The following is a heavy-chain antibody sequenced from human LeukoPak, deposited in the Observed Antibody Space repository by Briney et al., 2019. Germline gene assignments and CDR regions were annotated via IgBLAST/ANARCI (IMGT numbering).Heavy chain of an antibody. CDR1: GVSISNYY. CDR3: ARGERYSSELRV. CDR2: YYYSGNT. V-gene: IGHV4-59*12. Sequence: SETLSLTCTVSGVSISNYYWSWIRQPPGKGLEWIGYYYYSGNTNYNPSLKSRVTISADTSKNQFSLRLSSVTAADTAVYYCARGERYSSELRVWGQGTMVTVSS. D-gene: IGHD6-25*01. J-gene: IGHJ3*01.